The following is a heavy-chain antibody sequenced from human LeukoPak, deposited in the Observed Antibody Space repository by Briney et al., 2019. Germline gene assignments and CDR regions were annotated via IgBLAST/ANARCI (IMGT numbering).Heavy chain of an antibody. J-gene: IGHJ5*02. D-gene: IGHD2-2*02. CDR3: ARKVVVVPAAIRLPIGWFDP. Sequence: SETLSLTCAVYGGSFSGYYWSWIRQPPGKGLEWIGEINHSGSTNYNPSLKSRVTISVDTSKNQFSLKLSSVTAADTAVYYCARKVVVVPAAIRLPIGWFDPWGQGTLVTVSS. CDR1: GGSFSGYY. V-gene: IGHV4-34*01. CDR2: INHSGST.